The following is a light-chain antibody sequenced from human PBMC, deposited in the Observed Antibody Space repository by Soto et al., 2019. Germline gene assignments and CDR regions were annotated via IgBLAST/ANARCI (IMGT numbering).Light chain of an antibody. CDR1: SSDVGGYNY. J-gene: IGLJ1*01. Sequence: QSALTQPASVSGSPGQSITISCTGTSSDVGGYNYVSWYQQHPGKAPKLMIYDVSNRPSGVSNRFSGSKSGTSASLAITGLQAEDEADYYCQSYDSSLSAYVFGTGTKLTVL. CDR2: DVS. V-gene: IGLV2-14*01. CDR3: QSYDSSLSAYV.